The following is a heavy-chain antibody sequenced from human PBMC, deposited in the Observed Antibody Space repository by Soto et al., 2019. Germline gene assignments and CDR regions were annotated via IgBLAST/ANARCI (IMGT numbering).Heavy chain of an antibody. CDR3: AREGLWFGELSLYY. Sequence: SETLSLTCTVSGGSISSYYWSWIRQPPGKGLEWIGYIYYSGSTNYNPSLKSRVTISVDTSKNQFSLKLSSVTAADTAVYYCAREGLWFGELSLYYWGQGTLVTVSS. D-gene: IGHD3-10*01. CDR1: GGSISSYY. J-gene: IGHJ4*02. V-gene: IGHV4-59*01. CDR2: IYYSGST.